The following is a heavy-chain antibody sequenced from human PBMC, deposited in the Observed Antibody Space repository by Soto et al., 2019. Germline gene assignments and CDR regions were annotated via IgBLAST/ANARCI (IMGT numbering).Heavy chain of an antibody. V-gene: IGHV1-8*01. Sequence: GASVKVSCKASGYTFTSYDINWVRQATGQGLEWMGWMNPNSGNTGYAQKFQGRVTMTRNTSISTAYMELSSLRSEDTAVYYCAKPTAMVMGVWNYSSQGTLDIVSS. CDR2: MNPNSGNT. CDR1: GYTFTSYD. J-gene: IGHJ4*02. D-gene: IGHD5-18*01. CDR3: AKPTAMVMGVWNY.